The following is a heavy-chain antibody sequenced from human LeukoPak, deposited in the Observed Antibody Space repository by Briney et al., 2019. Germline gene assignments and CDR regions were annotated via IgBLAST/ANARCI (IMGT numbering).Heavy chain of an antibody. CDR2: IYYSGST. CDR3: ARGGRFLAWLLEFDP. D-gene: IGHD3-3*01. J-gene: IGHJ5*02. V-gene: IGHV4-59*01. CDR1: GGSISSYY. Sequence: SETLSLTCTVSGGSISSYYRRWIRQPPGKGLEWVGNIYYSGSTNYNPSLKSRVTISVDTSKNQFSLKLSSVTAADTAVYYCARGGRFLAWLLEFDPWGQGTLVTVSS.